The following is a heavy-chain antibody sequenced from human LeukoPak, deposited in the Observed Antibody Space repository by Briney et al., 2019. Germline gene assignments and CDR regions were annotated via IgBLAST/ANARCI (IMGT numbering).Heavy chain of an antibody. CDR1: GYSISSGYY. Sequence: SETLSLTCTVSGYSISSGYYWGWIRQPPGKWLEWIGSIYHSGSTYYNPSLKSRVTISVDTSKNQFSLKLSSVTAADTAVYYCARFVSPSRYYYDSSGYIDYWGQGTLVTVSS. CDR3: ARFVSPSRYYYDSSGYIDY. J-gene: IGHJ4*02. V-gene: IGHV4-38-2*02. D-gene: IGHD3-22*01. CDR2: IYHSGST.